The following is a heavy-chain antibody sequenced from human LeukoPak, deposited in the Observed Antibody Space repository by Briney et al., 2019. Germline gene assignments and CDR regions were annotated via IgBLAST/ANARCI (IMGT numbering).Heavy chain of an antibody. V-gene: IGHV4-38-2*02. Sequence: KTSETLSLTCTVSDFSISSNYYWGWIRQPPGKGLEWIGSIYHSGSTYYNPSLKSRVTISVDTSKNQFSLKLNSVTAADTAVYYCARAGLSSTVGFDMWGQGTMVTVSS. CDR3: ARAGLSSTVGFDM. J-gene: IGHJ3*02. D-gene: IGHD2-2*01. CDR2: IYHSGST. CDR1: DFSISSNYY.